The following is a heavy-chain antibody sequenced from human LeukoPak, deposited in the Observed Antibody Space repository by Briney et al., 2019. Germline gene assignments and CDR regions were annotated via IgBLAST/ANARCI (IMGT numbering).Heavy chain of an antibody. J-gene: IGHJ4*02. D-gene: IGHD6-19*01. CDR3: AFNIVDSTAWYMGY. V-gene: IGHV3-23*01. CDR2: ISASGRST. Sequence: TGGSLRLSCSASGFTFSSYAMSWVRQAPGKGLEWVSAISASGRSTYFADSVKGRFTISRDNSKNTLYLQMNSLRAEDTAVYYCAFNIVDSTAWYMGYWGQGTLVTVSS. CDR1: GFTFSSYA.